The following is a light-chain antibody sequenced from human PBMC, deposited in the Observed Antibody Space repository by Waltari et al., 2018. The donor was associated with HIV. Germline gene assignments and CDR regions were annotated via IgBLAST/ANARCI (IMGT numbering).Light chain of an antibody. CDR2: DAS. Sequence: EIVLTQSPATLSLSQGERGTLSCRASQSVSNYLAWYQQKPGQAPRLLIYDASKRATGIPARFSGSGSGTDFTLTISSLESEDFAVYYCQQRSNWPGTFGQGTKVEIK. CDR1: QSVSNY. V-gene: IGKV3-11*01. J-gene: IGKJ1*01. CDR3: QQRSNWPGT.